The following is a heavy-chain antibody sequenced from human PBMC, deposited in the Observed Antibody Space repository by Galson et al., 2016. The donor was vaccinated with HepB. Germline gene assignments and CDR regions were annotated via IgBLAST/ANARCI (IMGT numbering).Heavy chain of an antibody. D-gene: IGHD3-22*01. J-gene: IGHJ6*03. Sequence: RIFSSGSANSNPSLKSRVTMSVDTSKNQFSLKLTSVTAADTAVYYCTRDDSGYSRPYYYYYMAVWGKGTTVAVSS. CDR2: IFSSGSA. V-gene: IGHV4-4*07. CDR3: TRDDSGYSRPYYYYYMAV.